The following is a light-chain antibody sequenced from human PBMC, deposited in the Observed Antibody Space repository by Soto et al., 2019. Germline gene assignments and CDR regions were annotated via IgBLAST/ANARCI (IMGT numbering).Light chain of an antibody. Sequence: DIQMTQSPSTLSVSVGDRVTLTCRASQTISSWLAWYQQKPGQAPKLLIYKASTLKSGVPFRFSGSGSGTEFTLTISSLQPDDFATYYCQHYKSYSDAFGQGTKVDIK. V-gene: IGKV1-5*03. J-gene: IGKJ1*01. CDR2: KAS. CDR3: QHYKSYSDA. CDR1: QTISSW.